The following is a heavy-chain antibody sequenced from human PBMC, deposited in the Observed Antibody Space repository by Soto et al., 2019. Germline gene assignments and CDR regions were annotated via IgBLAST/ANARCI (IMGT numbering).Heavy chain of an antibody. CDR1: GFTFTDAW. Sequence: GGSPRLSCAASGFTFTDAWMNWVRQAPGQGLEWVGLIKKRSVGGATDFAAPVKDRFTISRDDSRSTLYLQMNSLKTEDTAVYYCTTDSPKAGPFWGQGTLVTVSP. D-gene: IGHD6-13*01. CDR2: IKKRSVGGAT. CDR3: TTDSPKAGPF. J-gene: IGHJ4*02. V-gene: IGHV3-15*07.